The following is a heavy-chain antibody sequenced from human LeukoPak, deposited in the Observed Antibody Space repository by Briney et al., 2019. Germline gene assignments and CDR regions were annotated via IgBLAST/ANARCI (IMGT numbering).Heavy chain of an antibody. CDR2: IRYDGSNK. V-gene: IGHV3-30*02. D-gene: IGHD3-9*01. Sequence: GGSLRLSCAASGFTFSSYGMHWVRQAPGKGLEWVAFIRYDGSNKYYADSVKGRFTISRDNSKNTLYLQMNSLRVEETAVYYCARILTGVADYWGQGTLVTVSS. CDR3: ARILTGVADY. J-gene: IGHJ4*02. CDR1: GFTFSSYG.